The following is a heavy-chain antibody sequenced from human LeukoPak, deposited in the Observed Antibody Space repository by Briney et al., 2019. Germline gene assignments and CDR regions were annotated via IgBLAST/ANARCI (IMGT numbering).Heavy chain of an antibody. J-gene: IGHJ6*03. CDR1: GFTLSSYW. V-gene: IGHV3-74*01. D-gene: IGHD4-11*01. Sequence: AGGSLRLSCAASGFTLSSYWMHWVRRVPGTGLVWVSSISSVGSNTNYADSVKGRFTISRDNAKNTVYLQINSLRAEDTAVYYCARGRATTVSFYYYYYMDVWGKGTTVTVS. CDR3: ARGRATTVSFYYYYYMDV. CDR2: ISSVGSNT.